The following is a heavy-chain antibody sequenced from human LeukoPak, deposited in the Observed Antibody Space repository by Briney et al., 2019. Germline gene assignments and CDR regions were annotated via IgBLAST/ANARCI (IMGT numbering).Heavy chain of an antibody. D-gene: IGHD3-16*01. V-gene: IGHV4-31*03. Sequence: SQTLSLTCTVSGGSISSGGYYWSWIRQYPGKGLEWIGYIYYSGSTYYNPSLKSRVTISVDTSKNQLSLKLSSVTAADTAVYYCAREDEGGAYFDYWGQGTLVTVSS. CDR1: GGSISSGGYY. CDR3: AREDEGGAYFDY. CDR2: IYYSGST. J-gene: IGHJ4*02.